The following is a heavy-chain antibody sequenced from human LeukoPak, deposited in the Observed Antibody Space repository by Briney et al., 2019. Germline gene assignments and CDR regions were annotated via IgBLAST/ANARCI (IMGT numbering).Heavy chain of an antibody. V-gene: IGHV5-51*01. D-gene: IGHD5-12*01. J-gene: IGHJ4*02. CDR1: GYSFTSYW. CDR2: IHPGDSDT. CDR3: ATSGMVATRFLDF. Sequence: HGESLKISCTGSGYSFTSYWIGWVRPMPGKGLEWMGIIHPGDSDTRYSPSFQGQVTISSDKSISTAYLQWSSLKASDTAMYYCATSGMVATRFLDFWGQGTLVTVSS.